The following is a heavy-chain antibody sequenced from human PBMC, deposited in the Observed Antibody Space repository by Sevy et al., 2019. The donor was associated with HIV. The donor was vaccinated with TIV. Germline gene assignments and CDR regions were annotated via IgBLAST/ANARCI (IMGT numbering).Heavy chain of an antibody. CDR3: ARDFLLNWAGTTGFDP. CDR2: IYYSGST. CDR1: GGSISSSSYY. D-gene: IGHD1-7*01. J-gene: IGHJ5*02. Sequence: ASETLSLTCTVSGGSISSSSYYWGWIRQPPGKGLEWIGSIYYSGSTYYNPSLKSRVTISVDTSKNQFSLKLSSVTAADTAVYYCARDFLLNWAGTTGFDPWGQGTLVTVSS. V-gene: IGHV4-39*02.